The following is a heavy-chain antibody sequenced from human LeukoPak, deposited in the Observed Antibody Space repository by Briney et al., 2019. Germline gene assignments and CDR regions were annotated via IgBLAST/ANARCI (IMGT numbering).Heavy chain of an antibody. Sequence: GGSLRLSCAASGFTFSSYGMHWVRQAPGKGLEWVAFIRYDGSNKYYADSVKGRFTISRDNSKNTLYLQMNSLRAEDTAVYYCAKDYSITMIVVVITPFDYWGQGTLVTVSS. CDR2: IRYDGSNK. V-gene: IGHV3-30*02. CDR3: AKDYSITMIVVVITPFDY. CDR1: GFTFSSYG. J-gene: IGHJ4*02. D-gene: IGHD3-22*01.